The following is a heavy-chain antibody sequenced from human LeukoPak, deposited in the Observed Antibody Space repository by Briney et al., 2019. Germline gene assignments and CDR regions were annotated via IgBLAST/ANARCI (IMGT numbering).Heavy chain of an antibody. D-gene: IGHD3-10*01. CDR1: GGSISSYY. J-gene: IGHJ5*02. CDR3: AREERLLWFGELYGVWFDP. CDR2: IYHSGST. V-gene: IGHV4-59*01. Sequence: SETLSLTCTVSGGSISSYYWSWIRQPPGKGLEWIGYIYHSGSTNYNPSLKSRVTISVDTSKNQFSLKLSSVTAADTAVYYCAREERLLWFGELYGVWFDPWGQGTLVTVSS.